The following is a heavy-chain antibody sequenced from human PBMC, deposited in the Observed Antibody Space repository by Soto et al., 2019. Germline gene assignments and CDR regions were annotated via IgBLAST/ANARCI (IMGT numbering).Heavy chain of an antibody. J-gene: IGHJ6*02. CDR3: AKCMVRGDYYYYGMDV. Sequence: GGSLRLSCAASGFTFSSYAMSWVRQAPGKGLEWVSAISGSGGSTYYADSVKGRFTISRDNSKNTLYLQMNSLRAEDTAVYYCAKCMVRGDYYYYGMDVWGQGTTVTVSS. V-gene: IGHV3-23*01. CDR2: ISGSGGST. CDR1: GFTFSSYA. D-gene: IGHD3-10*01.